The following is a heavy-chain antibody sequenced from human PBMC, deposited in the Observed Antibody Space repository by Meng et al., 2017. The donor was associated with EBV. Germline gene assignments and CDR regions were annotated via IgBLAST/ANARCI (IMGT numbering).Heavy chain of an antibody. Sequence: QLQLQQWGAGLLKPSXXXXXXWXVLXGSFSGYCWSWNRKPPGKGLEWVREINQRGSTNYNPSLNSRVTISGVTSKNQVSLKLSYVTAADTAVYYCAREGGNRGGIVGATYRLNWFDPWGQGTLGTVSS. V-gene: IGHV4-34*01. J-gene: IGHJ5*02. CDR2: INQRGST. D-gene: IGHD1-26*01. CDR1: XGSFSGYC. CDR3: AREGGNRGGIVGATYRLNWFDP.